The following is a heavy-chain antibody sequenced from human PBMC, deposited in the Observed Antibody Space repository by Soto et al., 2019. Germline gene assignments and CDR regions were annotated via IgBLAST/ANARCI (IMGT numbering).Heavy chain of an antibody. J-gene: IGHJ5*02. CDR2: INHSGST. CDR3: ARDTLVVAARA. CDR1: GGSFSGYY. V-gene: IGHV4-34*01. Sequence: QVQLQQWGAGLLKPSETLSLTCAVYGGSFSGYYWSWIRQPPGKGLEWVGEINHSGSTNYNPSLTSRGTISGDTSKNQFSLKLSSVTAADTAVYYCARDTLVVAARAWGQGTLVTVSS. D-gene: IGHD2-15*01.